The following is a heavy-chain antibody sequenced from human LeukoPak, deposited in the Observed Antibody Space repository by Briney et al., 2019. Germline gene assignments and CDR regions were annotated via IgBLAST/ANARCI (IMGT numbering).Heavy chain of an antibody. D-gene: IGHD2-2*01. CDR3: ARPQDCSSTSCSDAFDI. Sequence: SETLSLTCAVSGASISSSNWWSWVRQPPGKGLEWIGEIYHSGGTNYHPSLKGRVTISVDKSKSQFSLKLTSLTAADTAVYYCARPQDCSSTSCSDAFDIWGQGTMVTVSS. J-gene: IGHJ3*02. CDR1: GASISSSNW. V-gene: IGHV4-4*02. CDR2: IYHSGGT.